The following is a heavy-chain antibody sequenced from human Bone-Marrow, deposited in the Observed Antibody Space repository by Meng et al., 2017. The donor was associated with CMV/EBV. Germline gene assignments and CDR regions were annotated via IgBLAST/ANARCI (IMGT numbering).Heavy chain of an antibody. CDR3: ARDRYFGQLVRPFDP. CDR2: IYYSGST. V-gene: IGHV4-39*07. Sequence: GSLRLSCTVSGGSISSSSYYWGWIRQPPGKGLEWIGSIYYSGSTYYNPSLKSRVTISVDTTKNQFSLKLSSVTAADTAVYYWARDRYFGQLVRPFDPWGQGTLVTVSS. J-gene: IGHJ5*02. D-gene: IGHD6-13*01. CDR1: GGSISSSSYY.